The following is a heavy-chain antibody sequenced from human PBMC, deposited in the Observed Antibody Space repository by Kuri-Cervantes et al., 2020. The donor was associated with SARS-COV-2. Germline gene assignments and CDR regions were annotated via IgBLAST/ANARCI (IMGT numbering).Heavy chain of an antibody. V-gene: IGHV1-18*01. Sequence: ASVKVSCKASGYTFTSYGISWVQQAPGQGLEWMGWISAYNGNTNYAQKLQGRVTMTTDTSTSTAYMELSRLRSDDTAVYYCATRSGWHSYYYYYMDVWGKGTTVTVSS. CDR2: ISAYNGNT. J-gene: IGHJ6*03. CDR3: ATRSGWHSYYYYYMDV. D-gene: IGHD6-19*01. CDR1: GYTFTSYG.